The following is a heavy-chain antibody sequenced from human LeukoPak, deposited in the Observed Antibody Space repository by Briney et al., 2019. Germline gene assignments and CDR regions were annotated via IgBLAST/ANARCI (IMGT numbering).Heavy chain of an antibody. CDR3: AKSGYDSIYYMDV. Sequence: QPGGSLRLSCAASGFTFSSYGMHGVRQAPGKRLEWVAFIRYDGSNKYYADSVKGRFTISRDNSKNTLYLQMNSLRAEDTAVYYCAKSGYDSIYYMDVWGKGTTVTVSS. V-gene: IGHV3-30*02. CDR2: IRYDGSNK. J-gene: IGHJ6*03. D-gene: IGHD3-22*01. CDR1: GFTFSSYG.